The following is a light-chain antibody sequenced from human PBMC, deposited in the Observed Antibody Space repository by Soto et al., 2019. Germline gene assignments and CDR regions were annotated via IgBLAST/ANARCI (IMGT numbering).Light chain of an antibody. J-gene: IGKJ1*01. CDR1: QSVNSDY. CDR3: PQYGTSPWT. V-gene: IGKV3-20*01. CDR2: IAS. Sequence: EIVLTQSPGTLSLFPGERATLSCRATQSVNSDYLARYQQKPGQAHRLLIYIASRRSTGIPDRFSGSGSGTDFTLTINRLEAEDFAVYYCPQYGTSPWTFGQGTKVEIK.